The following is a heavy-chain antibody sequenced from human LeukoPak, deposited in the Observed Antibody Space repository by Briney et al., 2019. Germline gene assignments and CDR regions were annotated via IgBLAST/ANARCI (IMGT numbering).Heavy chain of an antibody. J-gene: IGHJ4*02. CDR3: ARKGDYDSSGYWTDY. CDR1: GFTFSSYS. D-gene: IGHD3-22*01. CDR2: ISSSSSTI. V-gene: IGHV3-48*01. Sequence: GGSLRLSCAASGFTFSSYSMNWVRQAPGKGLEWVSYISSSSSTIYYADSVKGRFTISRDNSKNTLYLQMNSLRAEDTAVYYCARKGDYDSSGYWTDYWGQGTLVTVSS.